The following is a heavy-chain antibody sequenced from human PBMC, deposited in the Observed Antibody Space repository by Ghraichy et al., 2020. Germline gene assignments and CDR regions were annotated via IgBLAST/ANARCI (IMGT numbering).Heavy chain of an antibody. V-gene: IGHV3-21*01. CDR1: GFTFSNFN. J-gene: IGHJ4*02. Sequence: GGSLRLSCAASGFTFSNFNMNWVRQAPGKGLEWVSAISSSGTYMHYADSVKGRFTISRDNAKNSVYLQMDSLRAEDTAVYYCARETEYSSAWDVLKYWGQGTLVTVSS. D-gene: IGHD6-19*01. CDR2: ISSSGTYM. CDR3: ARETEYSSAWDVLKY.